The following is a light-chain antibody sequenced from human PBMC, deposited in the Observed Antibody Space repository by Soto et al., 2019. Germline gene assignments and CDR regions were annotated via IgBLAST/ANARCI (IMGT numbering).Light chain of an antibody. CDR2: HIS. CDR3: SVCTQTSTYV. V-gene: IGLV2-18*01. J-gene: IGLJ1*01. CDR1: IDDVTAYYR. Sequence: QSVLTQPPSVSGSPGQGVTISCSGTIDDVTAYYRVSWYQQPPGTAPKLMIYHISNRPSGVTDRFSGSRSGTTADLTIYGRQAEVEGDYYCSVCTQTSTYVFGTGTKFTVL.